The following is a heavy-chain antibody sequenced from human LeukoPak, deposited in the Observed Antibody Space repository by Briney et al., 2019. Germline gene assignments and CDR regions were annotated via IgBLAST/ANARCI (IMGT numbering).Heavy chain of an antibody. CDR1: GGSISSYY. D-gene: IGHD1-26*01. J-gene: IGHJ4*02. Sequence: SETLSLTCTLTGGSISSYYWSCIRQPPPWGQQSIDHLYYSCSTNYTPSLKRRFTISLDTTKNQISLKLSSVTAADTAVYYCARDSSGSYGQWGQGTLVTVSS. CDR3: ARDSSGSYGQ. CDR2: LYYSCST. V-gene: IGHV4-59*01.